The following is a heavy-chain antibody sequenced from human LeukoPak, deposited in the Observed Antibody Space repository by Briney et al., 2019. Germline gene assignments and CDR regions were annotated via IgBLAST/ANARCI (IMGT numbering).Heavy chain of an antibody. Sequence: GGSLRLSCAASGFTFSRYRINWVRQAPGKGLEWVSSTSRRSGYIYYADSVKGRFTISRDNAKSSLYLQMNSLRAEDTAVYYCARDSCDYDPEYYGMDVWGQGTTVTVSS. CDR2: TSRRSGYI. V-gene: IGHV3-21*01. CDR1: GFTFSRYR. CDR3: ARDSCDYDPEYYGMDV. D-gene: IGHD3-22*01. J-gene: IGHJ6*02.